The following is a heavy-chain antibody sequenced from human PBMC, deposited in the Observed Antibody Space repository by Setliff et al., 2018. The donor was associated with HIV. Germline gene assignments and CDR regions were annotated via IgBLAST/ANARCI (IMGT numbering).Heavy chain of an antibody. CDR2: IYYSGST. J-gene: IGHJ2*01. Sequence: SETLSLTCTVSGYSISSSSYYWDWIRQPPGKGLEWIGSIYYSGSTYYNPSLKSRVTISVDTSKNQFSLKLSSVTAADPAVYYCARDFRIGWAVQDYWYFDLWGRGTLVTVSS. CDR1: GYSISSSSYY. CDR3: ARDFRIGWAVQDYWYFDL. D-gene: IGHD1-26*01. V-gene: IGHV4-39*07.